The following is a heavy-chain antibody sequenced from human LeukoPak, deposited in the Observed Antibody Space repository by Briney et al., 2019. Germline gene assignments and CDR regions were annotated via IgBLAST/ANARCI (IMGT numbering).Heavy chain of an antibody. CDR2: ISYDGSNK. D-gene: IGHD3-22*01. Sequence: GGSLRLSCAASGFTFSSYAMHWVRQAPGKGLEWVAVISYDGSNKYYADSVKGRFTISRDNSKNTLYLQMNSLRAEDTAVYYCARVIRRQSYYDSSGYWGIDYWGQGTLVTVSS. CDR1: GFTFSSYA. CDR3: ARVIRRQSYYDSSGYWGIDY. V-gene: IGHV3-30*01. J-gene: IGHJ4*02.